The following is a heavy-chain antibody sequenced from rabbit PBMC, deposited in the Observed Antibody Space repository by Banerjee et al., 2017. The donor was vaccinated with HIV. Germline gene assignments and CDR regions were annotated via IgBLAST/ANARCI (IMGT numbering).Heavy chain of an antibody. D-gene: IGHD1-1*01. J-gene: IGHJ4*01. CDR3: ARDLVGVIGWNFNL. V-gene: IGHV1S40*01. Sequence: LEVGGGGALRLAPLRRSIAKDSAFDIISYYMCWVRQAPGKGLEWIAVIDNVTGSYYFASWAKGRFTISKTSSTTVTLQMTSLTAADTAAYFCARDLVGVIGWNFNLWGQGSLVTVS. CDR2: IDNVTGSY. CDR1: AFDIISYY.